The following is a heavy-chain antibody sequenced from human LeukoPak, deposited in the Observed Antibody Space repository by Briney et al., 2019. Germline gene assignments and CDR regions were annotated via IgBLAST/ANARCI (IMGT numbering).Heavy chain of an antibody. CDR3: ARDSVGATNYFDY. CDR1: GFTFSSYA. J-gene: IGHJ4*02. Sequence: PGRSLRLSCAASGFTFSSYAMHWVRQAPGKGLEWVAVISYDGSNKYYADSVKGRFTISRDNSKNTLYLQMNSLRAEVTAVYYCARDSVGATNYFDYWGQGTLVTVSS. V-gene: IGHV3-30-3*01. CDR2: ISYDGSNK. D-gene: IGHD1-26*01.